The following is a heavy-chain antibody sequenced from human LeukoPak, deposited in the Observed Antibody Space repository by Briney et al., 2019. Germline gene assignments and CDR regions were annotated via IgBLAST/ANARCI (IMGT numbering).Heavy chain of an antibody. D-gene: IGHD1-26*01. J-gene: IGHJ4*02. CDR2: NGSNGIST. CDR3: VKISYSGGYYFDY. CDR1: GFTFSNYA. Sequence: GGSLRLSCSASGFTFSNYAMHWVRQAPGRGLEFVSSNGSNGISTYYADSVKGRFTISRDNSKNTLYLQMSSLSPEDTAMYYCVKISYSGGYYFDYWGQGTLVTVSS. V-gene: IGHV3-64D*06.